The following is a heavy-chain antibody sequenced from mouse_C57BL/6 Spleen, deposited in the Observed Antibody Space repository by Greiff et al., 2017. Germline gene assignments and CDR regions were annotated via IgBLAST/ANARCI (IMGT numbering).Heavy chain of an antibody. V-gene: IGHV5-6*01. CDR2: ISSGGSYT. J-gene: IGHJ2*01. Sequence: EVHLVESGGDLVKPGGSLKLSCAASGFTFSSYGMSWVRQTPDKRLEWVATISSGGSYTYYPDSVKGRFTISRDNAKNTLYLQMSSLKSEDTAMYYCARHWDYWGQGTTRTVSS. CDR3: ARHWDY. CDR1: GFTFSSYG.